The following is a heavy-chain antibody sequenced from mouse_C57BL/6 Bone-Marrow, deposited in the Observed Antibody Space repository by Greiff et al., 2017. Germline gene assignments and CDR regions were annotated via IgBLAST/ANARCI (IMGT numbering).Heavy chain of an antibody. V-gene: IGHV5-12*01. Sequence: DVQLVESGGGLVQPGGSLKLSCAASGFTFSDYYMYWVRQTPEKRLEWVAYISNGGGSTYYPDTVKGRFTISRDNAKNTLYLQMSRRKSEDTAMYYCARHDYDGYAMDYWGQGTSVTVSS. CDR2: ISNGGGST. D-gene: IGHD2-4*01. J-gene: IGHJ4*01. CDR3: ARHDYDGYAMDY. CDR1: GFTFSDYY.